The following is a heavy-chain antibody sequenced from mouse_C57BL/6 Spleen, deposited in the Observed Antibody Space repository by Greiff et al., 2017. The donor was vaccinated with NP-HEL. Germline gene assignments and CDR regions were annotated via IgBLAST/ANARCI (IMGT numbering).Heavy chain of an antibody. J-gene: IGHJ2*01. Sequence: QVQLQQSGAELVRPGSSVKLSCKASGYTFTSYWMHWVKQRPIQGLEWIGNIDPSDSETHYNQKFKDKATLTVDKSSSTAYMQLSSLTSEDSAVYYCARSYYDYDLYYFDYWGQGTTLTVSS. CDR3: ARSYYDYDLYYFDY. CDR2: IDPSDSET. D-gene: IGHD2-4*01. V-gene: IGHV1-52*01. CDR1: GYTFTSYW.